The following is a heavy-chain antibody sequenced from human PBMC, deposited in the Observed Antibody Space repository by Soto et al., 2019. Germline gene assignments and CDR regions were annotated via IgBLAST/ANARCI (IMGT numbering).Heavy chain of an antibody. J-gene: IGHJ1*01. CDR3: GRDWFGELLSPEYFQH. CDR1: GYTFTSYG. Sequence: GASVKVSCKASGYTFTSYGISWVRQAPGQGLEWMGWISAYNGNTNYAQKLQGRVTMTTDTSTSTAYMELRSLRSDDTAVYYCGRDWFGELLSPEYFQHWGQGTLVTVSS. D-gene: IGHD3-10*01. CDR2: ISAYNGNT. V-gene: IGHV1-18*01.